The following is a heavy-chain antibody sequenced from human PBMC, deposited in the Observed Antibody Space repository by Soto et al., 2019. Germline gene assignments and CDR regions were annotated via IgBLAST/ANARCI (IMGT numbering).Heavy chain of an antibody. Sequence: GGFLRLSCTASGFTFGDYAMSWVRQAPGKGLEWVGFIRSKAYGGTTEYAASVKGRFTISRDDSKSIAYPQMNSLKTEDTAVYYCTAGKLYPSLDFDYWGQGTLVTVSS. D-gene: IGHD2-8*01. CDR2: IRSKAYGGTT. J-gene: IGHJ4*02. CDR1: GFTFGDYA. CDR3: TAGKLYPSLDFDY. V-gene: IGHV3-49*04.